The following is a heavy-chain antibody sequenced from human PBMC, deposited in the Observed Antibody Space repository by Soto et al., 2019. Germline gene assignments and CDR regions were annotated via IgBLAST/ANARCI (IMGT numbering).Heavy chain of an antibody. CDR2: INPNSGGT. CDR3: ARVCRDEGYVIAF. J-gene: IGHJ6*02. CDR1: GYTFTGYY. Sequence: ASVKLDCKASGYTFTGYYMHWVRQAPGQGLEWMGWINPNSGGTNYAQKFQGWVTMTRDTSISTAYMELSRLRSDDTAVYYCARVCRDEGYVIAFCGQGSTVTVS. V-gene: IGHV1-2*04. D-gene: IGHD2-15*01.